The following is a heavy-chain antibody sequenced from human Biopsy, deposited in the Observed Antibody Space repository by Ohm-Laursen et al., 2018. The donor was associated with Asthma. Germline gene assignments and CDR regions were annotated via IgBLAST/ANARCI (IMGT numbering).Heavy chain of an antibody. V-gene: IGHV3-7*05. D-gene: IGHD2-15*01. Sequence: GSLRLSCSASGFTFSTSWMTWVRQAPGKGLEWVANVKEDGSEKNYVDSVKGRFTISRDNGKNSLYLQMNSLRAEDTAVYYWARDVDLRSVYWGQGTLVTVSS. J-gene: IGHJ4*02. CDR2: VKEDGSEK. CDR3: ARDVDLRSVY. CDR1: GFTFSTSW.